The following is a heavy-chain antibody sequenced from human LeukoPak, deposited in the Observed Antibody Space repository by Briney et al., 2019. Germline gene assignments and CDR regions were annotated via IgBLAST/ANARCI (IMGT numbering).Heavy chain of an antibody. J-gene: IGHJ4*02. D-gene: IGHD6-19*01. V-gene: IGHV1-18*01. Sequence: GASVKVSCKASGYTFTSYGISWARHAPRQGLEWMGWISAYNGKTNYAQKLQGRVTMTTDTATSTAYMELRSLRCDDTAVYYGVLCGGYSPFDYWGQGTLVTVPS. CDR3: VLCGGYSPFDY. CDR1: GYTFTSYG. CDR2: ISAYNGKT.